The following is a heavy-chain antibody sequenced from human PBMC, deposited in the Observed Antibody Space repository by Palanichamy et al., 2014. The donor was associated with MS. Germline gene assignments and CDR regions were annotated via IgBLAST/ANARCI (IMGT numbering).Heavy chain of an antibody. CDR2: TYYRSKWIF. CDR1: GDSVSNNDVA. Sequence: QVRLRQSGPGLVKPSQTLSVTCALSGDSVSNNDVAWNWIRQSPARGLEWLGRTYYRSKWIFEYAASVRSRITIKPDSPRNQFSLQLSSAIPEDTAVYFCARGESRSLDYWGQGTLVTVAS. CDR3: ARGESRSLDY. J-gene: IGHJ4*02. V-gene: IGHV6-1*01. D-gene: IGHD6-6*01.